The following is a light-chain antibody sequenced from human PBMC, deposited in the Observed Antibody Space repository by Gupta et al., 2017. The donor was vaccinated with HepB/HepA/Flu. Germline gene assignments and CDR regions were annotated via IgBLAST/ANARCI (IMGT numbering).Light chain of an antibody. CDR1: NIGSKS. Sequence: SYVLTQPPQVSVAPGKTARITCGGNNIGSKSVHWYQQKPGQGRVLVVYDDSDRTAGRPDRFSVSNSGNTATLTISRVEAGDEDDYYSQVWDSSSVVFGGGTKLTVL. CDR2: DDS. CDR3: QVWDSSSVV. J-gene: IGLJ2*01. V-gene: IGLV3-21*03.